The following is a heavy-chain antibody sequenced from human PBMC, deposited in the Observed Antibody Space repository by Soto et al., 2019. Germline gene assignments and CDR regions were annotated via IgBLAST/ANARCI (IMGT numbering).Heavy chain of an antibody. CDR1: GGSISSSSYY. CDR3: ARDDSWATVVKDDAFDI. D-gene: IGHD4-17*01. V-gene: IGHV4-39*07. CDR2: IYYSGST. J-gene: IGHJ3*02. Sequence: SETLSLTCTVSGGSISSSSYYWGWIRQPPGKGLEWIGSIYYSGSTYYNPSLKSRVTISVDTSKNQFSLKLSSVTAADTAVYYCARDDSWATVVKDDAFDIWGQGTMVTVSS.